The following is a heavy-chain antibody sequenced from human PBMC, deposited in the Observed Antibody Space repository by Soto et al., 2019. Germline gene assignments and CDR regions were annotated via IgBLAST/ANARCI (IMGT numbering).Heavy chain of an antibody. CDR1: GFTFTSSA. V-gene: IGHV1-58*02. CDR3: AADPRYSSSWYNY. D-gene: IGHD6-13*01. CDR2: IVVGSGNT. J-gene: IGHJ4*02. Sequence: TSVKLSCKASGFTFTSSAMQWVRQARGQRLEWIGWIVVGSGNTNYAQKFQERVTITRDMSTSTAYMELSSLRSEDTAVYYCAADPRYSSSWYNYWGQGTVVTVSS.